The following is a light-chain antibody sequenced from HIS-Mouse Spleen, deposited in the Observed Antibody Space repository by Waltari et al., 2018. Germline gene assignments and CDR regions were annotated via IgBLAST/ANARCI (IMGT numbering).Light chain of an antibody. CDR2: GKN. J-gene: IGLJ2*01. Sequence: SYVLTQPPSVSVAPGQTARITCGGNNIGSKSVHWYQQKPGQAPVLVIHGKNNRPSGIPDRFSGSSSGNTASLTITGAQAEDEADYYCNSRDSSGNHVVFGGGTKLTVL. CDR3: NSRDSSGNHVV. V-gene: IGLV3-19*01. CDR1: NIGSKS.